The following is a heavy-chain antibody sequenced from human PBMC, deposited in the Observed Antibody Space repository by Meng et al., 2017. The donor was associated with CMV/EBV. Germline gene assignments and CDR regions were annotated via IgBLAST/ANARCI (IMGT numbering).Heavy chain of an antibody. V-gene: IGHV3-74*01. Sequence: GGSLRLSCAASGFTFSSYWMHWVRQAPGKGLVWVSRINSDGSTTSYADSVKGRFTISRDNAKNTLYLQMNSLRAEDTALYYCASAGQQLDYWGQGTLVTVSS. CDR3: ASAGQQLDY. CDR2: INSDGSTT. D-gene: IGHD6-13*01. J-gene: IGHJ4*02. CDR1: GFTFSSYW.